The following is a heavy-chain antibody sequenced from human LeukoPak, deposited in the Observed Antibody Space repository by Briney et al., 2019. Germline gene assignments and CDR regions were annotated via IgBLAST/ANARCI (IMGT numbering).Heavy chain of an antibody. CDR1: GYTFTSYA. V-gene: IGHV7-4-1*02. CDR2: INTNTGNP. J-gene: IGHJ4*02. CDR3: ASSYCSGGSCPALFGY. D-gene: IGHD2-15*01. Sequence: ASVKVSCKASGYTFTSYAMNWVRQAPGQGLEWMGWINTNTGNPTYAQGFTGRFVFSLDTSVSTAYLQISSLKAEDTAVYYCASSYCSGGSCPALFGYWGQGTLVTVSS.